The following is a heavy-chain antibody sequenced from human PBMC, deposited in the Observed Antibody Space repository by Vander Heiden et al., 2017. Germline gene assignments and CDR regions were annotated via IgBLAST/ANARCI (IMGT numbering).Heavy chain of an antibody. V-gene: IGHV4-61*01. CDR1: GSSVSSITYY. J-gene: IGHJ5*02. CDR2: IYHSGST. Sequence: QVQLRESGPGLVKPSETLSLTCTVSGSSVSSITYYWSWIRQPPGKALEWIGFIYHSGSTNYSPSLKSRVTISIDTSKNQFSLNLSSVTAADTAVYYCARFRTGLNWLDPWGQGTLVTVSS. CDR3: ARFRTGLNWLDP. D-gene: IGHD2-8*02.